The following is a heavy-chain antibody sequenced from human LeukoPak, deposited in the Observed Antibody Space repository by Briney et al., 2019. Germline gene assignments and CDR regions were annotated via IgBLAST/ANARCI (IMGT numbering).Heavy chain of an antibody. J-gene: IGHJ6*03. V-gene: IGHV3-20*04. CDR1: GFSFDDYG. D-gene: IGHD3-3*01. Sequence: PGGSLRLSCAASGFSFDDYGMSWVRQAPGKGLEWVSGINWNGGSTGYADSVKGRFTISRDNAKNSLSLQMNSLRVEDTALYYCARGGISIFGAVIYMDVWGKGTTVTVSS. CDR2: INWNGGST. CDR3: ARGGISIFGAVIYMDV.